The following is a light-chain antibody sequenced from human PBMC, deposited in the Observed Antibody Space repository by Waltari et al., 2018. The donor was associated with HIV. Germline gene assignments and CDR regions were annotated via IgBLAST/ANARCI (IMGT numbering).Light chain of an antibody. J-gene: IGKJ4*01. CDR1: RTVLSISNNKNT. CDR3: QQYYDRPLT. CDR2: WAS. Sequence: DIILTQSPPSLAGSLGERATLNCKSSRTVLSISNNKNTLAWYQQKPGQSPKLLFYWASTRQSGVPDRFSGSGSATDFALTIDSLQAEDVAVYYCQQYYDRPLTFGGGTRVE. V-gene: IGKV4-1*01.